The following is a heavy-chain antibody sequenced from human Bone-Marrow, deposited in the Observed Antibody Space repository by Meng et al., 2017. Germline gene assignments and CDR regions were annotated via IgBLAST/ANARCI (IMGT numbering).Heavy chain of an antibody. CDR2: IYYSGIT. CDR3: ARDGHVLLWFGELPNPFFDY. D-gene: IGHD3-10*01. Sequence: GSLRLSCTVSGGPISSYYWRWIRQPPGKGREGIESIYYSGITYYNPSLKSRVTISVDTSKNQFSLKLSSVTAADTAVYYCARDGHVLLWFGELPNPFFDYWGQGTLVTVSS. J-gene: IGHJ4*02. CDR1: GGPISSYY. V-gene: IGHV4-59*12.